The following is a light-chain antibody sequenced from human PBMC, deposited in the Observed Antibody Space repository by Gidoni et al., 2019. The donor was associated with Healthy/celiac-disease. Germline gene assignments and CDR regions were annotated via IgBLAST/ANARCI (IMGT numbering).Light chain of an antibody. Sequence: ELAMTQSPATLSVSPGERATLSCRASQSVNSNLAWYQQKPGQAPRLLIYGASTRATGIPARFSGSGSGTEFTLTISSLQSEDFAVYYCQQYNNWPPLTFGGGTKVEIK. CDR3: QQYNNWPPLT. J-gene: IGKJ4*01. V-gene: IGKV3-15*01. CDR2: GAS. CDR1: QSVNSN.